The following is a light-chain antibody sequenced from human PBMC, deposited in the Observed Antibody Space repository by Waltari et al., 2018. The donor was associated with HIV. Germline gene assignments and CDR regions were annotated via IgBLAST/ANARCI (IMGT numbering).Light chain of an antibody. V-gene: IGLV2-11*01. CDR2: DVS. J-gene: IGLJ3*02. CDR1: SSDVGGYNN. Sequence: QSALTQPRSVSGSPGQSVTIPCTGTSSDVGGYNNVSWYQQHPGKAPKLMIDDVSKRPSGVPDRFSGSKSGNTASLTISGLQAEDEADFYCCSYAGDYTFRFGGGTKLTVL. CDR3: CSYAGDYTFR.